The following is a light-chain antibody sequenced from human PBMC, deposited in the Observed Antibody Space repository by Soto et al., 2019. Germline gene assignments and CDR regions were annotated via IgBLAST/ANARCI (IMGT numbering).Light chain of an antibody. CDR1: QSISSW. V-gene: IGKV1-5*03. J-gene: IGKJ4*01. CDR3: QQANSYPLT. CDR2: KAS. Sequence: DIQMTQSPSTLSASVGDRVTITCRASQSISSWLAWYQQKPGKAPKLLIYKASSLESGVPSRFSGSGSRTEFSIYISSLQPDAFATYHCQQANSYPLTFGGGTKVEIK.